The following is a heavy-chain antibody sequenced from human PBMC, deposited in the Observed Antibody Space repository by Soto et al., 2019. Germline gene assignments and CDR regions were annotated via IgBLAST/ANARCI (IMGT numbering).Heavy chain of an antibody. V-gene: IGHV4-39*01. J-gene: IGHJ4*02. D-gene: IGHD3-3*01. CDR3: VRLEHDFWSGYLVDN. CDR1: GASISSSDYH. Sequence: SETLSLTCTVSGASISSSDYHWGWVRQPPGKGLEWIGSIYYRGATYYNLSLKSRLTISIDTSNNQFSLKLTSLTAADTAVFYCVRLEHDFWSGYLVDNWGQGTPVTFSS. CDR2: IYYRGAT.